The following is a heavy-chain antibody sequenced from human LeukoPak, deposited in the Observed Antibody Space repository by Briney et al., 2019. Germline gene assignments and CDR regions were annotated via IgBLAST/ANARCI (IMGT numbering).Heavy chain of an antibody. CDR1: GFTFSTYW. CDR3: ARDVGASAPDAFDI. J-gene: IGHJ3*02. D-gene: IGHD1-26*01. CDR2: MNQDGSGR. Sequence: GGSLRLSCTASGFTFSTYWMSWVRQAPGKGLEWVASMNQDGSGRHYSDSVKGRFTISRDNAKNSVYLQMNSLRAEDTDVYYCARDVGASAPDAFDIWGQGTMVTVSS. V-gene: IGHV3-7*01.